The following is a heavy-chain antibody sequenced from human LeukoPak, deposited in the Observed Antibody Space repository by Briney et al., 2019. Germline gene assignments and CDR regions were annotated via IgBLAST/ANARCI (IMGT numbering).Heavy chain of an antibody. Sequence: GGSLRLSCAASGFTFSSYAMSWVRQAPGKGLEWVSAISSSGGSTYYADSVKGRFTISRDNSKNTLYLQMNSLKTEDTAVYYCTTDEEAYDILTGTTWGQGTLVTVSS. J-gene: IGHJ4*02. CDR3: TTDEEAYDILTGTT. V-gene: IGHV3-23*01. D-gene: IGHD3-9*01. CDR2: ISSSGGST. CDR1: GFTFSSYA.